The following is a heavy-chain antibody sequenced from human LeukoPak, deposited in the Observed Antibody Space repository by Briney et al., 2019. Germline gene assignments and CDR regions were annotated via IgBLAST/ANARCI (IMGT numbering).Heavy chain of an antibody. Sequence: ASVKVSCKASGYTFTGYYMHWVRQAPGQGLEWMGWINPNSGGTNYAQKFQGRVTMTRDTSISTAYMELSRLRSDDTAVYYCARHVLGFWSGYYTYNWFDPWGQGTLVTVSS. CDR2: INPNSGGT. V-gene: IGHV1-2*02. J-gene: IGHJ5*02. CDR3: ARHVLGFWSGYYTYNWFDP. D-gene: IGHD3-3*01. CDR1: GYTFTGYY.